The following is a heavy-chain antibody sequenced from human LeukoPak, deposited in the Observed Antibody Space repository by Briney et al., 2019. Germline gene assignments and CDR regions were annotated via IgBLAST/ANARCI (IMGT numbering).Heavy chain of an antibody. V-gene: IGHV4-39*01. D-gene: IGHD2-15*01. CDR2: IYYSGST. Sequence: PSETLSLTCTVSGGSISSSSYYWGWIRQPPGKGLEWIGSIYYSGSTYYNPSLKSRVTISVDTSKNQFSLKLSSVTAADTAVYYCARHSLIVEDAFDIWGQGTMVTVS. CDR1: GGSISSSSYY. J-gene: IGHJ3*02. CDR3: ARHSLIVEDAFDI.